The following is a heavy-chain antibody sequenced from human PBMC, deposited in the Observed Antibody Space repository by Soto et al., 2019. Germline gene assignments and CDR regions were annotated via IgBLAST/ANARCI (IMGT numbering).Heavy chain of an antibody. V-gene: IGHV1-69*06. Sequence: QVQLVQSGAEVKKPGSSVKVSCKASGDTFSTFTFNWVRQAPGQGLEWVGRIIPKFDAPDFAQKFQGRVPITADKSTSTVYMDLRSLSSDDTAVYYCARGSSHLDYWGQGTLVTVSS. CDR1: GDTFSTFT. CDR3: ARGSSHLDY. CDR2: IIPKFDAP. J-gene: IGHJ4*02.